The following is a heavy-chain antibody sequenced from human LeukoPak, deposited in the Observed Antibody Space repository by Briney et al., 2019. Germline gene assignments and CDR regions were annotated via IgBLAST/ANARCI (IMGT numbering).Heavy chain of an antibody. J-gene: IGHJ1*01. Sequence: GGSLRLSCAASGFTFSTYGMSWVRQAPGKGLEWVSAISDTGGATYYADSVKGRFTISRDTSKNTLYLQMNSLRDEDTALYFCARDDLRWPGTGLFHRWGQGTLVIVSS. CDR3: ARDDLRWPGTGLFHR. D-gene: IGHD4-17*01. V-gene: IGHV3-23*01. CDR1: GFTFSTYG. CDR2: ISDTGGAT.